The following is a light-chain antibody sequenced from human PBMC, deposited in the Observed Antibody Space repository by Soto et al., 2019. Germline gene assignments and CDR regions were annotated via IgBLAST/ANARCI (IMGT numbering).Light chain of an antibody. CDR1: SSDVGGYNY. CDR3: SSYTSSSTLV. V-gene: IGLV2-14*01. Sequence: QSVLTQPASVSGSPGQSITISCTGTSSDVGGYNYVSWYQQHPGKAPKLMIYEVSNRPSGVSNRFSGSESGNTASLTISGLQAEDEADYYCSSYTSSSTLVFGTGTKSPS. CDR2: EVS. J-gene: IGLJ1*01.